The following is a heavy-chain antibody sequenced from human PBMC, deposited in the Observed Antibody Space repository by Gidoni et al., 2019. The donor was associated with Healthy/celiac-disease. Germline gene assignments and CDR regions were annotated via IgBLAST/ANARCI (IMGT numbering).Heavy chain of an antibody. CDR2: IYYSGST. Sequence: QVQLQESGPGLVKPSETLSLTCTVSGGSISSYYWSWIRQPPGKGLEWIGYIYYSGSTNYNPSLKSRVTISVDTSKNQFSLKLSSVTAADTAVYYCARVPGVPAAINWFDPWGQGTLVTVSS. CDR1: GGSISSYY. CDR3: ARVPGVPAAINWFDP. V-gene: IGHV4-59*01. D-gene: IGHD2-2*01. J-gene: IGHJ5*02.